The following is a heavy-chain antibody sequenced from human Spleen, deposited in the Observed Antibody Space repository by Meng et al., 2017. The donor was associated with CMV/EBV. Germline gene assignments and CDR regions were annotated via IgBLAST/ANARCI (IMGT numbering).Heavy chain of an antibody. CDR1: GFTFRAYA. CDR3: ARVMGVATSDYYYGMDV. J-gene: IGHJ6*02. Sequence: GGSLRLSCAASGFTFRAYAMHWVRQAPGKGLQWVAVISHDATKTYFADSVRGRFTVSRDNSKNTMYLQMSSLRPEDTALYHCARVMGVATSDYYYGMDVWGQGTTVTVSS. CDR2: ISHDATKT. V-gene: IGHV3-30-3*01. D-gene: IGHD5-12*01.